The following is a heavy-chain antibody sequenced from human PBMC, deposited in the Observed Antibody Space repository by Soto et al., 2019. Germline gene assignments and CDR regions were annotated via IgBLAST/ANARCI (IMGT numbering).Heavy chain of an antibody. CDR2: INSDGSST. CDR1: GFTFSSYW. D-gene: IGHD2-15*01. J-gene: IGHJ4*02. CDR3: ARDPPRYCSGGSCYS. Sequence: GVSLRLSCAASGFTFSSYWMHWVRQAPGKGLVWVSRINSDGSSTSYADSVKGRFTISRDNAKNTLYLQMNSLRAEDTAVYYCARDPPRYCSGGSCYSWGQGTLVTVSS. V-gene: IGHV3-74*01.